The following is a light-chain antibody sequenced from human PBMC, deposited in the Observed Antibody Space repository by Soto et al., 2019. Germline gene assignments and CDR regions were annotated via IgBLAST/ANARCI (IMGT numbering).Light chain of an antibody. CDR1: LGIRDY. J-gene: IGKJ4*01. CDR3: QQLDRYPFT. V-gene: IGKV1-9*01. Sequence: DIQLTQSPSFLSASVGDRVTITCRASLGIRDYLAWYQQKPGKVPRLLIYSASTLQSGVPSRFSGSGSGTEFTLTISSLQPEDFASSYCQQLDRYPFTFGGGTKVDIK. CDR2: SAS.